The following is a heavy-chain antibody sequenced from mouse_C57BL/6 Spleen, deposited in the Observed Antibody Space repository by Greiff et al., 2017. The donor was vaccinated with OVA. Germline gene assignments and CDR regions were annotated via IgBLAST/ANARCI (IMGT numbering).Heavy chain of an antibody. J-gene: IGHJ4*01. V-gene: IGHV1-82*01. Sequence: QVQLKQSGPELVKPGASVKISCKASGYAFSSSWMNWVRQRPGKGLEWIGRIYPGDGDTNYNGKFKGKATLTADKSSSTAYMQLSSLTSEDSAVYFCARRGFITTVTYAMDYWGQGTSVTVSS. CDR3: ARRGFITTVTYAMDY. CDR1: GYAFSSSW. D-gene: IGHD1-1*01. CDR2: IYPGDGDT.